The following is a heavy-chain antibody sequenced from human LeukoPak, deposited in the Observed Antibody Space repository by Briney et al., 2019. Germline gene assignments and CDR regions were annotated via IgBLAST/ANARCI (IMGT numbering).Heavy chain of an antibody. CDR3: ARRYSSGWPFDN. CDR1: GFTFSSYG. J-gene: IGHJ4*02. CDR2: IWYDGSKK. Sequence: QTGGSLRLSCAASGFTFSSYGMHWVRQAPGKGLEWVAVIWYDGSKKYYADSVKGRFTISRDNAKNTVYLQMNSLRAEDTAVYYCARRYSSGWPFDNWGQGTLVTVSS. V-gene: IGHV3-33*01. D-gene: IGHD6-19*01.